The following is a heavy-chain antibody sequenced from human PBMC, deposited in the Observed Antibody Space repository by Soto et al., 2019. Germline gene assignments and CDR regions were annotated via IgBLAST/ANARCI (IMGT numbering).Heavy chain of an antibody. V-gene: IGHV3-23*01. Sequence: EVQLLESGGGLVQPGGSLRLSCAASGFSFSSYAMTWVRRAQGKGLEWVSGISSGDNTDYADSVKGRFTISRDNSKNTLYLQMNSLRPEDTAVYYCAKARAMLTTEITYFDNWGQGTLVTVSS. CDR3: AKARAMLTTEITYFDN. CDR1: GFSFSSYA. CDR2: ISSGDNT. D-gene: IGHD4-17*01. J-gene: IGHJ4*02.